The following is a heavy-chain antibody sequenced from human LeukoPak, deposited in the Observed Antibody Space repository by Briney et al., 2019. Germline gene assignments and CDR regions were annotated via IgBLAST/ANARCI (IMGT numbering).Heavy chain of an antibody. J-gene: IGHJ4*02. D-gene: IGHD6-13*01. V-gene: IGHV3-33*06. CDR1: GFTFSSYG. CDR3: AKAAAAGTFVDY. CDR2: IWYDGSNK. Sequence: SGGSLRLSRAASGFTFSSYGMHWVRQAPGKGLEWVAVIWYDGSNKYYADSVKGRFTISRDNSKNTLYLQMNSLRAEDTAVYYCAKAAAAGTFVDYWGQGALVTVSS.